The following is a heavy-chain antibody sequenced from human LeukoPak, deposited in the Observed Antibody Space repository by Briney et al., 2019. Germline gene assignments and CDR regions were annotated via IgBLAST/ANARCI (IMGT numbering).Heavy chain of an antibody. V-gene: IGHV4-61*01. J-gene: IGHJ3*02. CDR3: ARLVKSYMYAFDI. CDR2: IYYSRSS. CDR1: GGSMRSSNYY. Sequence: SETLSLTCTVSGGSMRSSNYYWNWIRQPPGKGLEWIGYIYYSRSSNYNPSLKSRVTMSVDTSKNQFSLKLSSVTAADTAVYYCARLVKSYMYAFDIWGQGTMVTVSS. D-gene: IGHD3-10*01.